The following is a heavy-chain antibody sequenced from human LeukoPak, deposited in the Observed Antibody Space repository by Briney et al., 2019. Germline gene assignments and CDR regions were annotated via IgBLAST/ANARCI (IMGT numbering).Heavy chain of an antibody. D-gene: IGHD5-12*01. Sequence: ASVKVSCKASGYTFTSYDINWVRQATGQGREWMGWMNPNSGNTGYAQKFQGRVTMTRNTYISTAYMELSSLRSEDTAVYYCARARRGAYATLDWGQGTLVTVSS. V-gene: IGHV1-8*01. CDR1: GYTFTSYD. CDR2: MNPNSGNT. CDR3: ARARRGAYATLD. J-gene: IGHJ4*02.